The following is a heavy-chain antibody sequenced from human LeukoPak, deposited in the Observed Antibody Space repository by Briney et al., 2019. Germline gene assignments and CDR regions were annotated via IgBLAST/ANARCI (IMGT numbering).Heavy chain of an antibody. CDR3: ARGRYCGGGTCYHFDS. Sequence: SQTLSLTCAVSGDSFFWNSVAWNWIRQSPSRGLEWLGRTYYSSEWDHDYAVSVKSRINITADTFKSQFSLHLNTVTPEDTAVYFCARGRYCGGGTCYHFDSWGQGTLVTVSS. CDR1: GDSFFWNSVA. J-gene: IGHJ4*02. D-gene: IGHD2-15*01. CDR2: TYYSSEWDH. V-gene: IGHV6-1*01.